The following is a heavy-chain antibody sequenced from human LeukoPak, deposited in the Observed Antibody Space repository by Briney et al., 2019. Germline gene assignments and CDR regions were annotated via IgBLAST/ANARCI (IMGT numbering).Heavy chain of an antibody. CDR3: ARPRLTGSSFGPGFDY. CDR2: IYAGDSDT. Sequence: GESLKISCKVSGYTFADYWIGWVRQTPEKGLEWVGIIYAGDSDTRYSPSFQGQVTISTDNSIGTAYLPWSSLKASDSGMYFCARPRLTGSSFGPGFDYWGQGTLVTVSS. J-gene: IGHJ4*02. V-gene: IGHV5-51*01. CDR1: GYTFADYW. D-gene: IGHD1-26*01.